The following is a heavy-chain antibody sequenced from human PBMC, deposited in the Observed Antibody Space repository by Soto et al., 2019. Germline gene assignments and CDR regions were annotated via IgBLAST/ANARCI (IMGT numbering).Heavy chain of an antibody. Sequence: GGSLRLSCATSGFTFRRCGMNWVRQAPGKGLEWVSFISSSASYMYYADSVKGRFTISRDNSKKSLYLQMNSLRADDTAVYYCARGGVDTVTSITIPFYYWGQGALVTVSS. CDR2: ISSSASYM. D-gene: IGHD5-18*01. V-gene: IGHV3-21*01. CDR1: GFTFRRCG. J-gene: IGHJ4*02. CDR3: ARGGVDTVTSITIPFYY.